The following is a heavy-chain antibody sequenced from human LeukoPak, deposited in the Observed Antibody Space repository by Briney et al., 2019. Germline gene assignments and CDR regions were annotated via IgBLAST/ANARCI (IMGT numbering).Heavy chain of an antibody. Sequence: SVKVSCKASGGTFSSYTISWVRQAPGQGLEWMGRIIPILGIANYAQKFQGRVTITTDESTSTAYMELSSLRSEDTAVYYCAVSSGSYLSPDYWGQGTLVTVSS. J-gene: IGHJ4*02. D-gene: IGHD1-26*01. V-gene: IGHV1-69*02. CDR1: GGTFSSYT. CDR3: AVSSGSYLSPDY. CDR2: IIPILGIA.